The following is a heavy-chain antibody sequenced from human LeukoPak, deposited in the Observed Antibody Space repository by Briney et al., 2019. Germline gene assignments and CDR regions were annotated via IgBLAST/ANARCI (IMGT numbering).Heavy chain of an antibody. CDR1: GFTFSSYA. CDR2: ISGSGGST. J-gene: IGHJ4*02. Sequence: GGSLRLSCAASGFTFSSYAMSWVRQAPGKGLEWVSAISGSGGSTYYADSVKGRFTISRDNSKNTLYLQMNSLRAEDTAVYYCAKGAIGRFLEWPHFDYWGQGTLVTDSS. V-gene: IGHV3-23*01. CDR3: AKGAIGRFLEWPHFDY. D-gene: IGHD3-3*01.